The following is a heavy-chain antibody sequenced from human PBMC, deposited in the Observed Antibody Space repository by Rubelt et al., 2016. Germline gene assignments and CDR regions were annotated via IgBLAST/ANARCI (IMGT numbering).Heavy chain of an antibody. D-gene: IGHD2-2*03. Sequence: EVQLLESGGGLVQPGGSLRLSCAASGFTFSSYAMSWVRQAPGKGLEWVSAISGSGGSTYYADSVKGRFTISSDKSQNRLYLLMSSLRAEDTAVYYWARDGWMDYWGQGTLVTVSS. CDR3: ARDGWMDY. J-gene: IGHJ4*02. CDR2: ISGSGGST. V-gene: IGHV3-23*01. CDR1: GFTFSSYA.